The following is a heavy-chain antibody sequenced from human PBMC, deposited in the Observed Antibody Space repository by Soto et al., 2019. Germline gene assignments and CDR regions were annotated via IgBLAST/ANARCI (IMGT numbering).Heavy chain of an antibody. D-gene: IGHD2-8*01. J-gene: IGHJ4*02. Sequence: GASVKVSCKASGYTFTSYAMHWVRQAPGQRLEWMGWINAGNGNTKYSQKFQGRVTITRDTSASTAYMELSSLRSEDTAVYYCARGRRWSPHFDYWGQGTLVTVSS. CDR3: ARGRRWSPHFDY. CDR1: GYTFTSYA. CDR2: INAGNGNT. V-gene: IGHV1-3*01.